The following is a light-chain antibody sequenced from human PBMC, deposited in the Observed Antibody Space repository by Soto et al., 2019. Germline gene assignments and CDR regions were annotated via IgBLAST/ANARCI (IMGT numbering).Light chain of an antibody. Sequence: EMVLTHSPGTLSLSLGARATLSCRASQSVSSSYLARYQQKPGQAPRLLISAASSWATGIPDRFSGTGSGTDFTLTISRLEPEDFAVYYCQQYGSLPYTFGQGTKLEIK. CDR1: QSVSSSY. CDR2: AAS. CDR3: QQYGSLPYT. V-gene: IGKV3-20*01. J-gene: IGKJ2*01.